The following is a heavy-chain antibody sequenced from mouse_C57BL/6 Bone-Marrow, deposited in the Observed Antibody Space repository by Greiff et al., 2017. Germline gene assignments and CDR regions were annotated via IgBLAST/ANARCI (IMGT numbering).Heavy chain of an antibody. V-gene: IGHV5-17*01. D-gene: IGHD1-1*01. Sequence: EVMLVESGGGLVKPGGSLKLSCAASGFTFSDYGMHWVRQAPEKGLEWVAYISSGSSTIYYADTVKGRFTISRDNAKNTLFLQMTSLRSEDTAMYYCARCYYGSSLLAYWGQGTLVTVSA. CDR3: ARCYYGSSLLAY. CDR1: GFTFSDYG. J-gene: IGHJ3*01. CDR2: ISSGSSTI.